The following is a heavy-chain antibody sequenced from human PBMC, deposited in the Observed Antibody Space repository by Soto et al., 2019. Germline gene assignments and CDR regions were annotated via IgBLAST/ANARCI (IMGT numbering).Heavy chain of an antibody. V-gene: IGHV3-48*03. Sequence: GSLRLSCAASGFSFSRFEMNWVRQAPGKGLEWVSYISSRSDIIYYADSVKGRFTISRDNAKNSLYLQMNSLRAEDTAVYYCAKDLGSYLSPAFDYWGLGTLVTVSS. CDR1: GFSFSRFE. CDR2: ISSRSDII. J-gene: IGHJ4*02. CDR3: AKDLGSYLSPAFDY. D-gene: IGHD1-26*01.